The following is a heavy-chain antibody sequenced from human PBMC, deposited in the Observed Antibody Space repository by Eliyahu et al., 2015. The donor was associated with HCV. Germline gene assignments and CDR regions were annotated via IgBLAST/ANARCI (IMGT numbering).Heavy chain of an antibody. CDR2: INHSGST. D-gene: IGHD6-6*01. J-gene: IGHJ6*02. V-gene: IGHV4-34*01. Sequence: QVQLQQWGAGLLKPSETLSLTXAVYXGSFSGYYXSWIRQPPGKGLEWXGEINHSGSTNYNPSLKSRVTISVDTSKNQFSLKLSSVTAADTAVYYCARGAIAARPVQSRHYYYGMDVWGQGTTVTVSS. CDR3: ARGAIAARPVQSRHYYYGMDV. CDR1: XGSFSGYY.